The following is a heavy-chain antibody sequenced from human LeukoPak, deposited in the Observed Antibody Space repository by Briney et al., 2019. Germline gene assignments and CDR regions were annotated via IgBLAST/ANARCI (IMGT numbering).Heavy chain of an antibody. CDR2: ISGSGGST. J-gene: IGHJ6*03. V-gene: IGHV3-23*01. Sequence: GGSLRLSCAASGFTFSSYAMSWVRQAPGKGLEWVSAISGSGGSTYYADSVKGRFTISRGNSKNTLYLQMNSLRAEDTAVYYCARSIGSRYYYYYYMDVWGKGTTVTVSS. D-gene: IGHD5-12*01. CDR3: ARSIGSRYYYYYYMDV. CDR1: GFTFSSYA.